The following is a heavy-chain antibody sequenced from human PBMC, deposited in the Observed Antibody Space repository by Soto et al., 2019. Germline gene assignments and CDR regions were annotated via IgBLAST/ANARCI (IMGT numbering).Heavy chain of an antibody. D-gene: IGHD6-13*01. CDR2: ITWNSNTI. CDR3: AKGDSSTWYPLQGSDY. CDR1: GFTFDYYA. Sequence: GGSLRFSCAASGFTFDYYAMHWVRQVPGKGLEWVSGITWNSNTIGYADSVKGRFTISRDNAKNSLYLQMNSLSAEDSALYYCAKGDSSTWYPLQGSDYWGQGTLVTVSS. J-gene: IGHJ4*02. V-gene: IGHV3-9*01.